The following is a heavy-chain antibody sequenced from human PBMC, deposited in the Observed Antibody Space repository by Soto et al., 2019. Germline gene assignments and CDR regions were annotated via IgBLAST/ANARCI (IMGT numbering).Heavy chain of an antibody. CDR3: ARGPFRLELRPLLVH. V-gene: IGHV3-30-3*01. J-gene: IGHJ4*02. Sequence: PGGSLRLSCAASGFTFSSYAMHWVRQAPGKGLEWVAVISYDGSNKYYADSVKGRFTISRDNSKNTLYLQMNSLRAEDTAVYYCARGPFRLELRPLLVHWGQGTLVTVSS. CDR2: ISYDGSNK. D-gene: IGHD1-7*01. CDR1: GFTFSSYA.